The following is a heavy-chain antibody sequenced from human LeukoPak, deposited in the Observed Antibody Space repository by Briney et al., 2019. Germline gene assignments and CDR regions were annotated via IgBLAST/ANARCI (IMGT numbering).Heavy chain of an antibody. Sequence: SETLSLTCAVSGGSLSSGGYSWSWIRQPPGKGLEWLGYIYYSGSTYYNPSLKSRVTISVDTSKNQFSLKLSSVTAADTAVYYCARAAYGGNSVGIWGQGTMVTVSS. CDR2: IYYSGST. CDR3: ARAAYGGNSVGI. CDR1: GGSLSSGGYS. J-gene: IGHJ3*02. V-gene: IGHV4-30-4*07. D-gene: IGHD4-23*01.